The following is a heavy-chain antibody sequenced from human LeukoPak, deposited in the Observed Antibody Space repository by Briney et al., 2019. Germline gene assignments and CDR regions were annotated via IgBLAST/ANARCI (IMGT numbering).Heavy chain of an antibody. CDR2: IFDSGSP. Sequence: PSETLSLTCTVSGGSISSYYWSWIRQPPGKGLEWIGYIFDSGSPDYNPSLKSRVAISVDTSKDQFSLKLSSVTAADTAVYYCARGGSDYYYYMDVWGKGTTVTVSS. D-gene: IGHD3-10*01. CDR3: ARGGSDYYYYMDV. V-gene: IGHV4-59*08. J-gene: IGHJ6*03. CDR1: GGSISSYY.